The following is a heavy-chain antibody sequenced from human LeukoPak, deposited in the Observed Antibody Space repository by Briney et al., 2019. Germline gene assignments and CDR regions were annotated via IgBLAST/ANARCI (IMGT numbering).Heavy chain of an antibody. D-gene: IGHD2-21*02. CDR3: ARHSLSRQHVVVVTAVHWYFDL. CDR1: GGSFSGYY. CDR2: INHSGST. J-gene: IGHJ2*01. Sequence: PSETLSLTCAVYGGSFSGYYWSWIRQPPGKGLEWIGEINHSGSTNYNPSLKSRVTISVDTSKNQFSLKLNSVTAADTAVYYCARHSLSRQHVVVVTAVHWYFDLWGRGTLVTVSS. V-gene: IGHV4-34*01.